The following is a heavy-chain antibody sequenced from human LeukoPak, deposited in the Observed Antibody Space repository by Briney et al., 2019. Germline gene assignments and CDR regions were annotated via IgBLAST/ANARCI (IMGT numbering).Heavy chain of an antibody. V-gene: IGHV3-23*01. J-gene: IGHJ4*02. CDR1: GFTFSNAW. D-gene: IGHD3-10*01. CDR2: ISGSGGST. Sequence: PGGSLRLSCEASGFTFSNAWMGWVRQAPGKGLEWVSAISGSGGSTYYADSVKGRFTISRDNSKNTLYLQMNSLRAEDTAVYYCAKRPGWFGELTTLDYWGQGTLVTVSS. CDR3: AKRPGWFGELTTLDY.